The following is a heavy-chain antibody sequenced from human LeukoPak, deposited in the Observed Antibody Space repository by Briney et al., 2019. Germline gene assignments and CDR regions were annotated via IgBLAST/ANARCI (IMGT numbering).Heavy chain of an antibody. CDR3: ARQGLHFPETFDI. V-gene: IGHV5-51*01. J-gene: IGHJ3*02. CDR1: GYSFTSYW. Sequence: GESLKISCRGSGYSFTSYWIGWVRQMPGKGLEWKGIIYPGDSETRYSPSFQGQVTISADKSISTAYLQWSSLKASDTAMYYCARQGLHFPETFDIWGQGTMVTVSS. CDR2: IYPGDSET.